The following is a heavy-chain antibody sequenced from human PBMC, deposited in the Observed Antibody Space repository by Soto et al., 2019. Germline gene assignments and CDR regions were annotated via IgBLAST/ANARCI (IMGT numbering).Heavy chain of an antibody. CDR1: GFAFSSYY. CDR3: ARDQTTGDWFDA. Sequence: VGSLRLSCGASGFAFSSYYMHWVRQAPGKGLVWVSRINGDGSSTNYADSVKGRFTISRDNAKNTLYLQMNSLRAEDTAVYYCARDQTTGDWFDAWGQGTLVTVSS. D-gene: IGHD4-17*01. J-gene: IGHJ5*02. CDR2: INGDGSST. V-gene: IGHV3-74*01.